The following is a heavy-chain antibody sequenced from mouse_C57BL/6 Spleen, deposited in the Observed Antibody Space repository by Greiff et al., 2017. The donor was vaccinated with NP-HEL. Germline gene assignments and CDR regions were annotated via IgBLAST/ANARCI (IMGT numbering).Heavy chain of an antibody. CDR3: ARKFSNPYYYAMDY. Sequence: QVQLKQPGAELVKPGASVKMSCKASGYTFTSYWITWVKQRPGQGLEWIGDIYPGSGCTNYNEKFKSKATLTVDTSSSTAYMQLSSLTSEDSAVYYCARKFSNPYYYAMDYWGQGTSVTVSS. J-gene: IGHJ4*01. CDR2: IYPGSGCT. CDR1: GYTFTSYW. V-gene: IGHV1-55*01. D-gene: IGHD6-1*01.